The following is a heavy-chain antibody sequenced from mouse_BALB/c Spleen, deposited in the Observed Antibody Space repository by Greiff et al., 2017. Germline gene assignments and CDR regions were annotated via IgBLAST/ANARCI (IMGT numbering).Heavy chain of an antibody. CDR1: GYTFTSYW. V-gene: IGHV1-69*02. J-gene: IGHJ3*01. D-gene: IGHD1-1*01. Sequence: VQLQQPGAELVKPGASVKLSCKASGYTFTSYWMHWVKQRPGQGLEWIGEIDPSDSYTNYNQKFKGKATMTVDKSSSTAYMQLSSLTSEDSAVYDGARSGGSSPFAYWGQGTLVTVSA. CDR2: IDPSDSYT. CDR3: ARSGGSSPFAY.